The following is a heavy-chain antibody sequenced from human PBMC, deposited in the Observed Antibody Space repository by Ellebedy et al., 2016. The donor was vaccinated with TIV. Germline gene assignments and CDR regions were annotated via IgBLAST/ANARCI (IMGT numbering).Heavy chain of an antibody. V-gene: IGHV4-34*01. J-gene: IGHJ4*02. CDR1: GGSFSSYY. CDR2: INHSGSS. CDR3: ARAPPTSGTLFY. Sequence: SETLSLXXAVYGGSFSSYYWSWIRQSPGKGLEWIGEINHSGSSKYNPSLKNRVTISVDTSKNQFSLKLSSVTAADTAFYYCARAPPTSGTLFYWGQGTLVTVSS. D-gene: IGHD3-10*01.